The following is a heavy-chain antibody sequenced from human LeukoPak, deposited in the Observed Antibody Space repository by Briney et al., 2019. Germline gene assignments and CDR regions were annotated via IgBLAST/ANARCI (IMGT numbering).Heavy chain of an antibody. CDR1: GFSFNTYG. J-gene: IGHJ4*02. Sequence: GRSLRLSCAASGFSFNTYGMHWVRQAPGKGLEWVAVISYDGSNKYYADSVKGRFTISRDNSKNTLYLQMNSLRAEDTAVYYCARVFYPMIVVVTLDYWGQGTLVTVSS. CDR3: ARVFYPMIVVVTLDY. V-gene: IGHV3-30*19. D-gene: IGHD3-22*01. CDR2: ISYDGSNK.